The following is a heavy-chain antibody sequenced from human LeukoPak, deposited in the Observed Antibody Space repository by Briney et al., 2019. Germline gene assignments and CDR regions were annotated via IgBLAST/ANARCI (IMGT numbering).Heavy chain of an antibody. J-gene: IGHJ4*02. Sequence: ASVKVSCKASGYTFTSYGISWVRQAPGQGLEWMGWISAYNGNTNYAQKLQGRVTMTTDTSTSTAYMELRSLRSEDTAVYYCARVVVAATSEPYFDYWGQGTLVTVSS. CDR3: ARVVVAATSEPYFDY. CDR1: GYTFTSYG. V-gene: IGHV1-18*01. D-gene: IGHD2-15*01. CDR2: ISAYNGNT.